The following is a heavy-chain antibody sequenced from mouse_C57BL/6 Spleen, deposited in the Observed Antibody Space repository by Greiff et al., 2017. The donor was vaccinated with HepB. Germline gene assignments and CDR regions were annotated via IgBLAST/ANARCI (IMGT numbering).Heavy chain of an antibody. J-gene: IGHJ1*03. V-gene: IGHV1-15*01. CDR3: TKVYSNYWYFDV. D-gene: IGHD2-5*01. CDR2: IDPETGGT. Sequence: QVQLQQPGAELVRPGASVTLSCKASGYTFTDYEMHWVKQTPVHGLEWIGAIDPETGGTAYNQKFKGKAILTADKSSSTAYMELRSLTSEDSAVYYCTKVYSNYWYFDVWGTGTTVTVSS. CDR1: GYTFTDYE.